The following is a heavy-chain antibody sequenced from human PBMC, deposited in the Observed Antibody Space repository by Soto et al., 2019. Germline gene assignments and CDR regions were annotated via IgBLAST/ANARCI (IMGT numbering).Heavy chain of an antibody. V-gene: IGHV3-23*01. CDR1: GFTLINYA. J-gene: IGHJ4*02. CDR2: ISGSGGST. Sequence: GGSLRLSCAGSGFTLINYAMSRGRQTPGKGLVLVSAISGSGGSTYYADSVKGRFTISRDNSKNTLYLQMNSLRAEDTALYYCAKVPVGATGRFDYWGQGTLVTVSS. D-gene: IGHD1-26*01. CDR3: AKVPVGATGRFDY.